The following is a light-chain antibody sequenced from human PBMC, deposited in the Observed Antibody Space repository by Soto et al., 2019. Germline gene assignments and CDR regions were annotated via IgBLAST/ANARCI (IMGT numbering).Light chain of an antibody. CDR3: SSYAGSNSVV. J-gene: IGLJ2*01. Sequence: QSVLTQAPSASGTAGQRVTISCSGSTSNVGSNYVSWYQHLPGTAPKVLIYSDNQRPSGVPDRFSGSKSGTSASLAISGLRSEDEADYYCSSYAGSNSVVFGGGTQLTVL. CDR1: TSNVGSNY. CDR2: SDN. V-gene: IGLV1-47*02.